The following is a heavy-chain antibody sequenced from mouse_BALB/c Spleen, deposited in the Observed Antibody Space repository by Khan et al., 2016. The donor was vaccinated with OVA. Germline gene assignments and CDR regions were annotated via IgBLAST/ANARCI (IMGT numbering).Heavy chain of an antibody. CDR3: ARVGYYGAMDY. J-gene: IGHJ4*01. V-gene: IGHV9-3-1*01. D-gene: IGHD1-1*01. Sequence: QIQLVQSGPELKKPGETVKFSCKASGYTFTNYGMNWVKQAPGKGLKWMGWINTYTGEPTYVDDFKGRFAFSLETSASTAYLQINNLKNEDTATYFCARVGYYGAMDYWGQGTSVTVSS. CDR2: INTYTGEP. CDR1: GYTFTNYG.